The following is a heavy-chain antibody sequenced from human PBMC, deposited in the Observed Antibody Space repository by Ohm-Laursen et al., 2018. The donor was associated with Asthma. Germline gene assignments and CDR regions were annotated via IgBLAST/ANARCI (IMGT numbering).Heavy chain of an antibody. CDR3: AVRTTSAGFDV. V-gene: IGHV3-21*01. CDR1: GFTFSAYT. J-gene: IGHJ6*02. CDR2: ISSRSTYI. D-gene: IGHD1-1*01. Sequence: SLRLSCAASGFTFSAYTMNWVRQAPGKGLEWVSSISSRSTYIYYADSVKGRFTISRGNAKNSLYLQMNSLRAQDTAVYYCAVRTTSAGFDVWGQGTTVTVSS.